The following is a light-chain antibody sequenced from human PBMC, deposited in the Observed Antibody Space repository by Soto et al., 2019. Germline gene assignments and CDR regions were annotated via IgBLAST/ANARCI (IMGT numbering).Light chain of an antibody. J-gene: IGKJ4*01. CDR2: AAS. CDR3: QQSVSIPLT. Sequence: DIQMTQSPSSLSASVGDRVTITCRTSQSISRYLNWYQQKPGEAPKLLIYAASSLQSGVPSRFSGSGSGTDFTLTISSLQPEDFASYCCQQSVSIPLTFGGGTKVEIK. V-gene: IGKV1-39*01. CDR1: QSISRY.